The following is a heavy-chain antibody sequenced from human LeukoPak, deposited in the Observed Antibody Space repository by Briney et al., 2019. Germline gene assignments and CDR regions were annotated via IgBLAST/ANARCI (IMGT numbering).Heavy chain of an antibody. D-gene: IGHD4-11*01. CDR2: ISYDGNNK. V-gene: IGHV3-30*03. CDR3: AREYQDYTLAY. J-gene: IGHJ4*02. CDR1: GFIFSRYG. Sequence: GRPLRLSCAASGFIFSRYGMHWVRQAPGTGLEWAAVISYDGNNKYYANSVKGRFTISRDNSRNTLYLQMNSLRPEDTAVYYCAREYQDYTLAYWGQGALVTVSS.